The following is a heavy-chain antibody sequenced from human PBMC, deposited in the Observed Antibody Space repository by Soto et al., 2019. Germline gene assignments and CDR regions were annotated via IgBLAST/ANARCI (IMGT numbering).Heavy chain of an antibody. V-gene: IGHV3-11*01. Sequence: AGGSLRLSCAASGFTLGDYYMSWIRQAPGKGLEWVSYISSRGSSIYYADSVKGRFTISRDNAKKSLYLQMNSLRAEDTAVYYCASLAGSSSXSPTSQNLYYYYYGMDVWGQGTTVTVSS. J-gene: IGHJ6*02. CDR1: GFTLGDYY. CDR3: ASLAGSSSXSPTSQNLYYYYYGMDV. CDR2: ISSRGSSI. D-gene: IGHD6-13*01.